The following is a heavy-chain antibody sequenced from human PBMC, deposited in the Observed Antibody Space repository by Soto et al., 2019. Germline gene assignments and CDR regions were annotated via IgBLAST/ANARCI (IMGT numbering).Heavy chain of an antibody. CDR3: ASLPRYCSGGSCYSNAFDI. CDR1: GYTFTSYY. J-gene: IGHJ3*02. D-gene: IGHD2-15*01. CDR2: INPSGGST. Sequence: EASVKVSCKASGYTFTSYYMHWVRQAPGQGLEWMGIINPSGGSTSYAQKFQGRVTMTRDTSTSTVYMELSSLRSEDTAVYYCASLPRYCSGGSCYSNAFDIWGQGTMVTVSS. V-gene: IGHV1-46*01.